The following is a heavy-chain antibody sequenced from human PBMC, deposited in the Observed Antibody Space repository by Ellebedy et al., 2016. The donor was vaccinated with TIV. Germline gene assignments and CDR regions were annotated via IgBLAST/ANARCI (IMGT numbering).Heavy chain of an antibody. CDR3: AKGSQLLSAEYFQH. D-gene: IGHD2-2*01. V-gene: IGHV3-23*01. Sequence: GGSLRLXCAASGFTFNNYAMSWVRQAPGKGLEWVSTLSGSGGSTYYADSVKGRFTISRDNSKNTLYLQMNSLRAEDTAVYYCAKGSQLLSAEYFQHWGQGTLVTVSS. J-gene: IGHJ1*01. CDR2: LSGSGGST. CDR1: GFTFNNYA.